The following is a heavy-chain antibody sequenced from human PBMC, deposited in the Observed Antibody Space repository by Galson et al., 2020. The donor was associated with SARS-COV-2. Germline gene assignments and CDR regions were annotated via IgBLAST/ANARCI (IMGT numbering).Heavy chain of an antibody. Sequence: TGGSLRLSCAASGFTFSSYAMDWVRQAPGKGLEGVATISNDGSNKYYRDSVKGRFTISRDNSKNTLYLQMNSLRAEDTAVYYCAKDNGYSYFDYWGQGTLVTVSS. CDR3: AKDNGYSYFDY. V-gene: IGHV3-30*18. J-gene: IGHJ4*02. D-gene: IGHD3-22*01. CDR2: ISNDGSNK. CDR1: GFTFSSYA.